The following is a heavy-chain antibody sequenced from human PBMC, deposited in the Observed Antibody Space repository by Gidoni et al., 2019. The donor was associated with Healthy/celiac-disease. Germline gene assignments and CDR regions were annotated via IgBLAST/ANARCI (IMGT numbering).Heavy chain of an antibody. D-gene: IGHD5-12*01. Sequence: LHLPDSGPALVKPSETLSLTCPVSGGPIRRSSSYWGWIRQPPGKGLEWIGSSDYGGSTYYNPSLKSRVTISVDTSKNQFSLKLSSVTAEDTAVYYCARRKDGYREGNWFDPWGQGTLVTVSS. CDR1: GGPIRRSSSY. V-gene: IGHV4-39*01. J-gene: IGHJ5*02. CDR2: SDYGGST. CDR3: ARRKDGYREGNWFDP.